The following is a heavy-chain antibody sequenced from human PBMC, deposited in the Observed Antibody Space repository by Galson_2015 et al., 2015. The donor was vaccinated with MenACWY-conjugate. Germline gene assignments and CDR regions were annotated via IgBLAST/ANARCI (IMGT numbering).Heavy chain of an antibody. D-gene: IGHD2-15*01. CDR1: GFTFSSYS. Sequence: SLRLSCAASGFTFSSYSMNWVRQAPGKGLEWLSYISGASDTIYYADSVKGRFTISRGNAKNSLYLQTNSLRAEDTAVYYCARRVAGHGLDVWGQGTMVTVSS. V-gene: IGHV3-48*04. CDR2: ISGASDTI. CDR3: ARRVAGHGLDV. J-gene: IGHJ6*02.